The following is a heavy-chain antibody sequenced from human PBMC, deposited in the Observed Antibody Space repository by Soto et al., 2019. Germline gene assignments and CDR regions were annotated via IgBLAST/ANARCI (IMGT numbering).Heavy chain of an antibody. CDR2: INHSGST. J-gene: IGHJ6*02. D-gene: IGHD7-27*01. CDR3: ARHGDAHYYYYGMDV. Sequence: SETLSLTCAVYGGSFSGYYWSWIRQPPGKGLEWIGEINHSGSTNYNPSLKSRVTISVDTSKNQFSLKLSSVTAADTAVYYCARHGDAHYYYYGMDVWGQGTTVTVSS. CDR1: GGSFSGYY. V-gene: IGHV4-34*01.